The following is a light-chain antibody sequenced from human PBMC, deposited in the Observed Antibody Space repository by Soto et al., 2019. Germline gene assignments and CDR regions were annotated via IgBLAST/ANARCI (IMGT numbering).Light chain of an antibody. CDR3: QQYGSSQYP. J-gene: IGKJ2*01. CDR1: QSVSSSY. V-gene: IGKV3-20*01. CDR2: GAS. Sequence: EIVLTQSPGTLSLSPGERATLSCRASQSVSSSYLVWYQQKNGQSPRLLIYGASSRATGIPDRFSGSGSATDFTLTIGRLEPEDLSVYYCQQYGSSQYPCGQGTRLEIK.